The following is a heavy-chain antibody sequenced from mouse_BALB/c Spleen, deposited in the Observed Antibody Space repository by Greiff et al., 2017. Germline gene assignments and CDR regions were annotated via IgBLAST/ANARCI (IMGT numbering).Heavy chain of an antibody. CDR3: ARSVYDYDGAWFAY. V-gene: IGHV1-7*01. D-gene: IGHD2-4*01. J-gene: IGHJ3*01. Sequence: QVQLQQSGAELAKPGASVKMSCKASGYTFTSYWMHWVKQRPGQGLEWIGYINPSTGYTEYNQKFKDKATLTADKSSSTAYMQLSSLTSEDSAVYYCARSVYDYDGAWFAYWGQGTLVTVSA. CDR1: GYTFTSYW. CDR2: INPSTGYT.